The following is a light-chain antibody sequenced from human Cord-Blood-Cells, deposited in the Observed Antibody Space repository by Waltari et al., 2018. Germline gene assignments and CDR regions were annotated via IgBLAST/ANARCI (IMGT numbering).Light chain of an antibody. V-gene: IGKV3-20*01. CDR3: QQHGSPPST. CDR2: GAS. J-gene: IGKJ1*01. CDR1: QSVSSSY. Sequence: EIVLTQSPGTLSVSPGERATLSCRASQSVSSSYLAWYQQKPGQAPRLLIYGASSRATCIPDRFSGCGSVPDLPLTISRMEPEESALYKCQQHGSPPSTFRQRPQLEL.